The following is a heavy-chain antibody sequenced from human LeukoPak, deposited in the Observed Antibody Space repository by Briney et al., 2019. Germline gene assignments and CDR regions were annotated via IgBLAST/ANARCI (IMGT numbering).Heavy chain of an antibody. Sequence: PGGSLRLSCAASGFTFSNYYMTWVRQAPGEGLEWVANINQDGSKTSYVDSMKGRFTISRDNAKNTVFLQMNSLRAEDTAVYYCARDRGGKETAWGQGTLVTVSS. CDR1: GFTFSNYY. J-gene: IGHJ4*02. CDR3: ARDRGGKETA. D-gene: IGHD2-21*02. V-gene: IGHV3-7*01. CDR2: INQDGSKT.